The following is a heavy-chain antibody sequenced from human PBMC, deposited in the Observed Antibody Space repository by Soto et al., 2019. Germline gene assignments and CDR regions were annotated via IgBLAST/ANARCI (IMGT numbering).Heavy chain of an antibody. CDR2: VSAGGDMT. J-gene: IGHJ6*02. CDR1: GFTFNSYA. D-gene: IGHD3-10*01. Sequence: DVHVLESGGDLVQPGGSLRLSCAASGFTFNSYAMSWVRQAPGKXLEWVSSVSAGGDMTYYSDSVKGRFTISRDNSNNALFLQMNSLRIEDTALYXCARGDRXGSGSPASYYYSGLDVWGQGTTVTVS. CDR3: ARGDRXGSGSPASYYYSGLDV. V-gene: IGHV3-23*01.